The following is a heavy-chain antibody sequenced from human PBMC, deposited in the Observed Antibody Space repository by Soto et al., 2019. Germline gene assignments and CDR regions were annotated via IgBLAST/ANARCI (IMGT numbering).Heavy chain of an antibody. D-gene: IGHD3-10*01. CDR2: INSDGSST. CDR3: ARDYAGLLWFGNQDAFDI. Sequence: GGSLRLSCAASGFTFSSYWMHWVRQAPGKGLVWVSRINSDGSSTSYADSVKGRFTISRDNAKNTLYLQMNSLRAEDTAVYYCARDYAGLLWFGNQDAFDIWGQGTMVTVSS. CDR1: GFTFSSYW. V-gene: IGHV3-74*01. J-gene: IGHJ3*02.